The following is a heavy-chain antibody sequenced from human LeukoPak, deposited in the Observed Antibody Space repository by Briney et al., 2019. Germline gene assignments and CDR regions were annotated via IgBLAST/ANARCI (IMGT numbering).Heavy chain of an antibody. Sequence: ASVKVSCKASGYTFTSDDINWVRRATGQGLEWMGWMDPKSGNTGYAQKFQGRVTMTRSIAISTAYLEISSLRPEDTAVYYCARYGADTVGSGDAFDMWGQGTMVIVSS. D-gene: IGHD3-10*01. CDR1: GYTFTSDD. CDR3: ARYGADTVGSGDAFDM. J-gene: IGHJ3*02. V-gene: IGHV1-8*01. CDR2: MDPKSGNT.